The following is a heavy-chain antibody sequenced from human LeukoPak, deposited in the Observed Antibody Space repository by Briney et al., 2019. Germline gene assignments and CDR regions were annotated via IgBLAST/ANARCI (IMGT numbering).Heavy chain of an antibody. CDR3: ARVRGYYYMDV. J-gene: IGHJ6*03. CDR2: ISTSGGTT. CDR1: GFTFSSYE. D-gene: IGHD3-10*01. Sequence: PGGSLRLSCAGSGFTFSSYEMSWVRQAPGKGLEWVSYISTSGGTTYYADSVKGRFTIPRDIAENSLYLQMNSLRGEDTAVYYCARVRGYYYMDVWGKGTTVTVSS. V-gene: IGHV3-48*03.